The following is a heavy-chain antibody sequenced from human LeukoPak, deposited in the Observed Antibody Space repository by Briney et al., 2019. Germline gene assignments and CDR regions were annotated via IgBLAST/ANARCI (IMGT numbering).Heavy chain of an antibody. CDR2: INHSGST. V-gene: IGHV4-34*01. Sequence: PSETLSLTCAVYGGSFSGYYWSWIRQPPGKGLEWIGEINHSGSTNYNPSLKSRVTISVDKSKNQFSLKLSSVTAADTAVYYCARDARPVKGAYYYYMDVWGKGTTVTVSS. CDR3: ARDARPVKGAYYYYMDV. J-gene: IGHJ6*03. CDR1: GGSFSGYY. D-gene: IGHD2-2*01.